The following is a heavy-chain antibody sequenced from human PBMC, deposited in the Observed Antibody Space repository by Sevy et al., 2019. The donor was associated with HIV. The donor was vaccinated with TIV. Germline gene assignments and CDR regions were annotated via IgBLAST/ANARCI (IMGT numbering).Heavy chain of an antibody. J-gene: IGHJ6*02. CDR3: ARTEPGIAAYGMDV. D-gene: IGHD6-13*01. CDR1: GYTFTSFH. CDR2: MNPNSGST. Sequence: ASVKVSCKASGYTFTSFHINWVRQATGQGLEWMGWMNPNSGSTGYAQKFQGRVTMTRNTSISTAYMELSSLRSEDRVVYYCARTEPGIAAYGMDVWGQGTTVTVSS. V-gene: IGHV1-8*01.